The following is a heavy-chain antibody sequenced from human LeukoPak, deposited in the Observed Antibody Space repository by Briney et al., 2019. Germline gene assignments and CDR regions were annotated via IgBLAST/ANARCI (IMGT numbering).Heavy chain of an antibody. CDR3: ARDSGSPAAFDY. D-gene: IGHD3-10*01. J-gene: IGHJ4*02. Sequence: GGSLRLSCAASGFTFSSYSMNWVRQAPGKGLEWVSSISSSSSYIYYADSVKGRFTISRDNAKNSLYLQMNSLRAEDTAVCYCARDSGSPAAFDYWGQGTLVTVSS. CDR2: ISSSSSYI. CDR1: GFTFSSYS. V-gene: IGHV3-21*01.